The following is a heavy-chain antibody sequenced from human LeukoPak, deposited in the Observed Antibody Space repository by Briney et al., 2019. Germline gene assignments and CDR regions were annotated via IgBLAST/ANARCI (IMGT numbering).Heavy chain of an antibody. CDR2: IDSSSSTI. Sequence: GGSLRLSCAASGFTFSTYSMNWVRQAPGKGLEWLSFIDSSSSTIFYADSVKGRFTISRDNAKNSLYLQMNSLRAEDTAVYYCARDKRDTAMVLDWGQGTLVTVSS. CDR3: ARDKRDTAMVLD. CDR1: GFTFSTYS. J-gene: IGHJ4*02. D-gene: IGHD5-18*01. V-gene: IGHV3-48*04.